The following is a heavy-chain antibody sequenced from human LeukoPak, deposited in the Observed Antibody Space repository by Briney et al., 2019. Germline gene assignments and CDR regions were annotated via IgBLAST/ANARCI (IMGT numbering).Heavy chain of an antibody. J-gene: IGHJ3*02. CDR2: IYTSGST. D-gene: IGHD3-9*01. V-gene: IGHV4-61*02. Sequence: SETLSLTCTVSGGSISSGSYYWSWIRQPAGKGLEWIGRIYTSGSTNYNPSLKSRVTISVDTSKNQFSLKLSSVTAADTAVYYCARDLGAGYDILTGYYRNDAFDIWGQGTMVTVSS. CDR3: ARDLGAGYDILTGYYRNDAFDI. CDR1: GGSISSGSYY.